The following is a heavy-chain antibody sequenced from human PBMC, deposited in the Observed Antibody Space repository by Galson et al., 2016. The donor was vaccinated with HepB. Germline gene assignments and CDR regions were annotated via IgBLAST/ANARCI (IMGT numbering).Heavy chain of an antibody. CDR1: GFTFSSYD. CDR2: IGTAGDT. J-gene: IGHJ4*02. V-gene: IGHV3-13*01. Sequence: SLRLSCAASGFTFSSYDMHWVRQATGKGLEWVSVIGTAGDTSYLDSVKGRFTISRENAKNSLYLQMNSLRAGDTAVYYCARGTSDYVWGNYRYTGVFDSWGQGTLVTVSS. D-gene: IGHD3-16*02. CDR3: ARGTSDYVWGNYRYTGVFDS.